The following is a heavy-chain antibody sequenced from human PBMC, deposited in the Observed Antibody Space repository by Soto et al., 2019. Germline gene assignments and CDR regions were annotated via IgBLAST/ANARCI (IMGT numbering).Heavy chain of an antibody. CDR3: ARVVPAAIGWFDP. V-gene: IGHV1-69*06. CDR2: IIPIFGTA. Sequence: SVKVSCKASGGTFSSYAISWVRQAPGQELEWMGGIIPIFGTANYAQKFQGRVTITADKSTSTAYMELSSLRSEDTAVYYCARVVPAAIGWFDPWGQGTLVTVSS. J-gene: IGHJ5*02. CDR1: GGTFSSYA. D-gene: IGHD2-2*01.